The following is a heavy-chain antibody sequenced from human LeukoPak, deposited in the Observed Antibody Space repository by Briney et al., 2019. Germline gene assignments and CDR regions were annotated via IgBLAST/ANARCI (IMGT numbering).Heavy chain of an antibody. V-gene: IGHV3-15*01. D-gene: IGHD2-15*01. CDR1: GFIFSDAW. Sequence: GGSLRLSCAASGFIFSDAWMTWVRQAPGKGLEWVGRIKSKIHGETSDYAAPVIGRFTISRDDSKNMVYLQMNSLKTEDTAVYYCIGVAEGYWGQGTLVTVSS. J-gene: IGHJ4*02. CDR2: IKSKIHGETS. CDR3: IGVAEGY.